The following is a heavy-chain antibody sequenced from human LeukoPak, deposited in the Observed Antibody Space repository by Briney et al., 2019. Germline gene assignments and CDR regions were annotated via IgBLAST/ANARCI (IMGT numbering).Heavy chain of an antibody. CDR1: GGSISSGSYY. D-gene: IGHD3-10*01. Sequence: SETLSLTCTVSGGSISSGSYYWSWIRQPAGKGLEWIGRIYTSGSTNYNPSLMRRVTISVDTSKNQFSLKLNSVTAADTAVYYCARSSYYYGADAFDIWGQGTMVTVSS. CDR3: ARSSYYYGADAFDI. CDR2: IYTSGST. J-gene: IGHJ3*02. V-gene: IGHV4-61*02.